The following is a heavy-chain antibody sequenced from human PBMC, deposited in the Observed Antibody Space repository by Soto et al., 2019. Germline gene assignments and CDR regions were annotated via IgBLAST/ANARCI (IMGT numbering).Heavy chain of an antibody. CDR3: ATSRISIAVAGETEYYFDY. V-gene: IGHV1-2*04. CDR2: INPNSGDT. CDR1: GYIFTGYY. Sequence: GSVKVSCKASGYIFTGYYMHWVLEAPGQGLEWMGWINPNSGDTNYTQKFQGWVTMTRDTSISTAYMELSRLRSDDTAVYYCATSRISIAVAGETEYYFDYWGQGTLVTVSS. D-gene: IGHD6-19*01. J-gene: IGHJ4*02.